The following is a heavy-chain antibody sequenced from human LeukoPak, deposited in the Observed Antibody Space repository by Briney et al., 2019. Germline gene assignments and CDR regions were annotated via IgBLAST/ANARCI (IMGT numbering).Heavy chain of an antibody. Sequence: SETLSLTCAVYGGSFSGYYWSWIRQPPGKGLEWIGEINHSGSTNYNPSLKSRVTISVDTSKNQFSLKLSSVTAADTAVYYCARTNRSSWYGDAYYYGMDVWGQGTTVTVSS. J-gene: IGHJ6*02. V-gene: IGHV4-34*01. CDR2: INHSGST. D-gene: IGHD6-13*01. CDR1: GGSFSGYY. CDR3: ARTNRSSWYGDAYYYGMDV.